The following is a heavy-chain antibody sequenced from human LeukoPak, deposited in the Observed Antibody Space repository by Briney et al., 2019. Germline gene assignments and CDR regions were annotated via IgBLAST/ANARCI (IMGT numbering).Heavy chain of an antibody. V-gene: IGHV3-23*01. CDR2: ISGSGATT. D-gene: IGHD3-10*01. CDR3: AKGRGSGSYTPLA. J-gene: IGHJ5*02. Sequence: GGSLRLSCVASGFSFSSYAMNWVRQAPGKGLEWVSDISGSGATTYYADSVKGRFTISRDNSKDTLYLQMSSLRAEDTAVYYCAKGRGSGSYTPLAWGQGTLVTVSS. CDR1: GFSFSSYA.